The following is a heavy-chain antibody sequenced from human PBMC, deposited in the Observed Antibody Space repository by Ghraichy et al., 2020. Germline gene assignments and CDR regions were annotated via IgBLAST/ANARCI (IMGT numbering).Heavy chain of an antibody. CDR1: GGSISSYY. V-gene: IGHV4-59*01. CDR2: IYYSGST. Sequence: ESLNISCTVSGGSISSYYWSWIRQPPGKGLEWIGYIYYSGSTNYNPSLKSRVTISVDTSKNQFSLKLSSVTAADTAVYYCATSWGSDAFDIWGQGTMVTVSS. CDR3: ATSWGSDAFDI. D-gene: IGHD7-27*01. J-gene: IGHJ3*02.